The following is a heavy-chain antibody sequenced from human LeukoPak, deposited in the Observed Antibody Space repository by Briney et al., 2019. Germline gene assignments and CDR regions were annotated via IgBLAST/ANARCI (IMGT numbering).Heavy chain of an antibody. CDR2: ISWNGVSI. D-gene: IGHD5-12*01. CDR3: AKDSHIDIVAKRSWFDP. V-gene: IGHV3-9*01. CDR1: GFTFSSYA. J-gene: IGHJ5*01. Sequence: PGGSLRLSCAASGFTFSSYAMSWVRQAPGKGLEWVSGISWNGVSIDYADSVRGRFTISRDKAKNSLYLQMNSLRAEDTALYYRAKDSHIDIVAKRSWFDPWGQGTLVTVSS.